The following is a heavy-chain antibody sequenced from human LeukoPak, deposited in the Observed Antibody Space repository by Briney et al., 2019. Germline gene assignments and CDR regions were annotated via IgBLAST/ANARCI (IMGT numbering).Heavy chain of an antibody. CDR2: IDPSDSYT. J-gene: IGHJ4*02. V-gene: IGHV5-10-1*01. CDR1: GYSFSNYW. D-gene: IGHD2-21*01. CDR3: VRRRSHCYEGGFDY. Sequence: GESLQISCKGSGYSFSNYWISWVRRIPGKGLEWIGRIDPSDSYTSYSPSLKGHVSISADKSNSTAFLQWSSLKASDTAMYYCVRRRSHCYEGGFDYWGQGALVTVSS.